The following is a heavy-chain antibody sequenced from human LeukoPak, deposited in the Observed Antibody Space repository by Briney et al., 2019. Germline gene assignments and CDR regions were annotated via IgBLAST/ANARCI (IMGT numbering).Heavy chain of an antibody. CDR3: ARAGRQQLATYYFDY. D-gene: IGHD6-13*01. J-gene: IGHJ4*02. Sequence: PSETLSLTCTVSGGSISSYYWSWIRQPPGKGLGWIGYIYYSGSTNYNPSLKSRVTISVDTSKNQFSLKLSSVTAADTAVYYCARAGRQQLATYYFDYWGQGTLVTVSS. CDR2: IYYSGST. V-gene: IGHV4-59*01. CDR1: GGSISSYY.